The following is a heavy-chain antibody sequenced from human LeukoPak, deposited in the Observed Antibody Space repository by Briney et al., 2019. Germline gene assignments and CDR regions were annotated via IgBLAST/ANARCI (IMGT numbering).Heavy chain of an antibody. Sequence: ASVKVSCKASGYTFTDYYIHWVRQAPGQGLEWMGWINPNSGGTNYAQKFQGRVTMTRDTSISTAYMELSRLRSDDTAVYYCARPVYCSGGSCYSWWFDPWGQGTLVTVSS. D-gene: IGHD2-15*01. CDR3: ARPVYCSGGSCYSWWFDP. V-gene: IGHV1-2*02. CDR1: GYTFTDYY. J-gene: IGHJ5*02. CDR2: INPNSGGT.